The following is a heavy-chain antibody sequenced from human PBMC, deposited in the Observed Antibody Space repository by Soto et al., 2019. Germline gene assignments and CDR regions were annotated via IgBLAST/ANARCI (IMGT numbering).Heavy chain of an antibody. CDR2: IKTKGGGGPR. CDR1: GLPISNAW. Sequence: EVQLVESGGGFIQPGGSLRLSCAASGLPISNAWMNWVRQAPGQGSEWVGRIKTKGGGGPRDYAAAVKGRFTVSRDDSNTMLHLQMTSLKTEAAVVYYCTTGSVEGFWGQGPTVSVS. J-gene: IGHJ6*02. CDR3: TTGSVEGF. D-gene: IGHD2-15*01. V-gene: IGHV3-15*07.